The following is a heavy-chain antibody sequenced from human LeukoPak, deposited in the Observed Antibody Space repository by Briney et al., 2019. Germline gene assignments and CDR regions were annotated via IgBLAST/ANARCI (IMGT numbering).Heavy chain of an antibody. CDR2: IYHTGST. D-gene: IGHD3-10*01. CDR1: GYSISGPYY. J-gene: IGHJ4*02. V-gene: IGHV4-38-2*02. CDR3: ATLAYDNSGSYYFDS. Sequence: SETLSLTCIVSGYSISGPYYWGWIRQTPGKGLEWIGTIYHTGSTYYGPTLKSRVSISVDTFKNQFSLKLTSVTAADTAIYYCATLAYDNSGSYYFDSWGQGTQVTVSS.